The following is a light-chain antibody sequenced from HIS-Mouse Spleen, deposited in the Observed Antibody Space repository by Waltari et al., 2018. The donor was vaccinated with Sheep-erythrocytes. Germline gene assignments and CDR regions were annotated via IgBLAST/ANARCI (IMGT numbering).Light chain of an antibody. J-gene: IGLJ3*02. CDR3: AAWDDSLNGPV. V-gene: IGLV1-44*01. Sequence: QSVLTQPPSASGTPGQRVTISCSGSSSNIGSNTVTWYQQPPGTAPKLLIYSNNQRPSGLPDRFSGSKSGTSASLAISGLQSEDEADYYCAAWDDSLNGPVFGGGTKLTVL. CDR2: SNN. CDR1: SSNIGSNT.